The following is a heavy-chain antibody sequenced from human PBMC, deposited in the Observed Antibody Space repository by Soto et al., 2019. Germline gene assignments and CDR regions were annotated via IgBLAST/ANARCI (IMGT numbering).Heavy chain of an antibody. CDR1: GGTFSSYT. J-gene: IGHJ4*02. D-gene: IGHD2-15*01. CDR3: ASQTGGYCSGGSCADFDY. Sequence: SVKVSCKASGGTFSSYTISWVRQAPGQGLEWMGRIIPILGIANYAQKFQGRVTITADKSTSTAYMELSSLRSEDTAVYYCASQTGGYCSGGSCADFDYWGQGTLVTVSS. V-gene: IGHV1-69*02. CDR2: IIPILGIA.